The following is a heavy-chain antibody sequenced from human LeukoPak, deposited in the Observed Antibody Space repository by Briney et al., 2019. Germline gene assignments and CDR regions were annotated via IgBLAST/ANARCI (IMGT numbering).Heavy chain of an antibody. J-gene: IGHJ3*01. Sequence: GGSLRLSCSASGFPFNTYAIHWVRQAPGKGLEYVAGISSNGVNTDFADSAKGRFTISRDNSKSTLSLQMNSLRAEDTAVYFCTRDSALLGVAFDLWGQGTVVTVSS. CDR2: ISSNGVNT. V-gene: IGHV3-64D*06. D-gene: IGHD2-15*01. CDR1: GFPFNTYA. CDR3: TRDSALLGVAFDL.